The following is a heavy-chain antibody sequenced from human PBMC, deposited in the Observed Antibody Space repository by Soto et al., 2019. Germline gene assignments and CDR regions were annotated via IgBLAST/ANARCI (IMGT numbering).Heavy chain of an antibody. D-gene: IGHD3-22*01. Sequence: GGSLRLSCAASGFTFSSYSMNWVRQAPGKGLEWVSSISSSSSYIYYADSVKGRFTISRDNAKNSLYLQMNSLRAEDTAVYYCARDRADSSRYYYFDYWGQGTLVTVSS. CDR1: GFTFSSYS. V-gene: IGHV3-21*01. CDR2: ISSSSSYI. CDR3: ARDRADSSRYYYFDY. J-gene: IGHJ4*02.